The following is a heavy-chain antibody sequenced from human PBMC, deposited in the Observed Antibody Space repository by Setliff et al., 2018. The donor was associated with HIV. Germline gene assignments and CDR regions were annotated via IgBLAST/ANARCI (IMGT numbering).Heavy chain of an antibody. CDR3: AREAVYDYVWGSLIPDH. CDR2: ITSSSSYK. Sequence: GGSLRLSCAASGFTFSVYSMNWVRQAPGKGLEWVSSITSSSSYKYYTDSVKGRFTISRDNARNSLFLQMNSLRAADTAVYYCAREAVYDYVWGSLIPDHWGQGTLVTVSS. J-gene: IGHJ5*02. D-gene: IGHD3-16*01. V-gene: IGHV3-21*01. CDR1: GFTFSVYS.